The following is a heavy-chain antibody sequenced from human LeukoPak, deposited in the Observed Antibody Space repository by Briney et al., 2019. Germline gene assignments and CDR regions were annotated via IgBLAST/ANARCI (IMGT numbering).Heavy chain of an antibody. CDR1: GGSINSGVYY. CDR2: INHSGST. V-gene: IGHV4-39*01. Sequence: SQTLSHTRTVSGGSINSGVYYWSWIRHPPGKGLEWIGEINHSGSTNYNPSLKTRVPIPVETPKNHFSLKLSSVTPADRPVLYCARHATYYDFWSGYYSWGQGTLVTVSS. CDR3: ARHATYYDFWSGYYS. D-gene: IGHD3-3*01. J-gene: IGHJ5*02.